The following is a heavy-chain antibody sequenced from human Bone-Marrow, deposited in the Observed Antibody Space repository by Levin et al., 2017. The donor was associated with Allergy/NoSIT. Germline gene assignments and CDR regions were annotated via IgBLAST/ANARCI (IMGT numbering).Heavy chain of an antibody. D-gene: IGHD3-16*02. V-gene: IGHV1-18*04. CDR3: ATRMTFGGVIVFGGLDY. CDR2: ISGYNTKT. J-gene: IGHJ4*02. CDR1: GDTFTSYG. Sequence: PSASVKVSCKETGDTFTSYGFTWVRQVAGQGVEWMGWISGYNTKTRIAQKFQDRVTMNTDRSTRTTYMELRSLRSDDTAVYYCATRMTFGGVIVFGGLDYWGQGTLLTVSS.